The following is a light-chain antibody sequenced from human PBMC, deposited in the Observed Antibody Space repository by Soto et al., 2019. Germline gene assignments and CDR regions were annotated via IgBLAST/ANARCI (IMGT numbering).Light chain of an antibody. CDR2: EGS. CDR3: CSYAGSSVV. V-gene: IGLV2-23*01. CDR1: SSDVGSYNP. Sequence: QSALTQPASVSGSPGQSITISCTGTSSDVGSYNPVSWYQQHPGKAPKLMIYEGSKRPSGVSNRFSGSKSGNTASLTISGLQAEDEDDYYCCSYAGSSVVVGGRTKLAVL. J-gene: IGLJ2*01.